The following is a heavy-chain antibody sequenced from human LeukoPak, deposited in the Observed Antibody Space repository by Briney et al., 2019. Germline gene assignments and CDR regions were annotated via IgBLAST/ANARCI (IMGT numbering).Heavy chain of an antibody. D-gene: IGHD3-3*01. CDR3: AKDYDFWSGYRDY. J-gene: IGHJ4*02. CDR1: GFTFSSYA. V-gene: IGHV3-23*01. Sequence: GGSLRLSCAASGFTFSSYALSWVRQAPGKGLEWVSAISGSGGSTYYADSVKGRFTISRDNSKNTVYLQMNSLRAEDTAVYYCAKDYDFWSGYRDYWGQGTLVTVSS. CDR2: ISGSGGST.